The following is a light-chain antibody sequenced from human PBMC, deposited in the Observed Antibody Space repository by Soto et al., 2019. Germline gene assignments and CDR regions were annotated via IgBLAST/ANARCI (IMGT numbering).Light chain of an antibody. CDR3: QHYGSSPPYT. J-gene: IGKJ2*01. V-gene: IGKV3-20*01. Sequence: IVLTQSPGTLSLSPGERATLSCRASQSVSSSDLAWYQQKPAQAPRLLIYGASTRATGIPDRFSGSGSGTDFTLSISRLEPEDFAVYFCQHYGSSPPYTFGLGTKLEIK. CDR1: QSVSSSD. CDR2: GAS.